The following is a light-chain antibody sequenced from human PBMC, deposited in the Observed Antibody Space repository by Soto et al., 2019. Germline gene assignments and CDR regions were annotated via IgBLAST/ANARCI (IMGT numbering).Light chain of an antibody. CDR2: DIA. Sequence: QSALTQPSAVSYSPGQSITICYTGTNRDVGGSNFVSWYQQHPGKPPKLIIYDIANRPAGVSNRFSGSKSGSTASLIISRLQTEDEADYYCVSYTSSTTYVLGTGTTVTVL. J-gene: IGLJ1*01. V-gene: IGLV2-14*03. CDR1: NRDVGGSNF. CDR3: VSYTSSTTYV.